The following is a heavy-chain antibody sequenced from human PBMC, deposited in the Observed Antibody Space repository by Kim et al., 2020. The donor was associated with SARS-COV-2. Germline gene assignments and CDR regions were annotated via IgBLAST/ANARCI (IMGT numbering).Heavy chain of an antibody. J-gene: IGHJ4*02. Sequence: GGSLRLSCAASGFTFSDYYMSWIRQAPGKGLEWVSYISTSSSYTNYADSVKGRFTISRDNAKNSLYLQMNSLRAEDTAVYYCARLMSRAGPGYWGQGTLVTVSS. CDR2: ISTSSSYT. D-gene: IGHD3-10*01. CDR3: ARLMSRAGPGY. CDR1: GFTFSDYY. V-gene: IGHV3-11*03.